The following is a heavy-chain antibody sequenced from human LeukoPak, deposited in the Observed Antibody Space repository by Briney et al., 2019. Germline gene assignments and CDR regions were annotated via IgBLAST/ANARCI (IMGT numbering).Heavy chain of an antibody. CDR2: IKSKTDGGTT. V-gene: IGHV3-15*01. J-gene: IGHJ3*02. CDR3: TTTHRIVVVPATDDAFDI. D-gene: IGHD2-2*01. CDR1: GFTFSNAW. Sequence: GGSLGLSCAASGFTFSNAWMSWVRQAPGKGLEWVGRIKSKTDGGTTDYAAPVKGRFTISRDDSKNTPYLQMNSLKTEDTAVYYCTTTHRIVVVPATDDAFDIWGQGTIVTVSS.